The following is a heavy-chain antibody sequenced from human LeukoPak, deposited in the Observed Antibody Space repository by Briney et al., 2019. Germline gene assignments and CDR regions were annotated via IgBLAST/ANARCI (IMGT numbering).Heavy chain of an antibody. CDR3: ARRGYSYEAVIDY. J-gene: IGHJ4*02. D-gene: IGHD5-18*01. Sequence: SQTLSLTCTVSGGSISSGDYYWSWIRQPPGKGLEWIGYIYYSGSTYYNPSLKSRVTISVDTSKNQFSLKLSSVTAADTAVYYCARRGYSYEAVIDYWGQGTLVTVSS. CDR2: IYYSGST. CDR1: GGSISSGDYY. V-gene: IGHV4-30-4*01.